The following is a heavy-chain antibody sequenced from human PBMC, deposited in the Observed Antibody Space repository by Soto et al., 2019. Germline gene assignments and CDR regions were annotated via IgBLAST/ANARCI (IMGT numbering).Heavy chain of an antibody. V-gene: IGHV3-23*01. CDR2: ISGSSTDS. CDR1: GFTFSSYA. J-gene: IGHJ4*02. Sequence: PGGSLRLSCPDSGFTFSSYAMSWVRQAPGKGLEWVSSISGSSTDSNHADSVKGRLTISRDNSKNTLYLQMNNLRAEDTAVYHCARRPEGRYFDYWGQGTMVTVSS. CDR3: ARRPEGRYFDY. D-gene: IGHD3-10*01.